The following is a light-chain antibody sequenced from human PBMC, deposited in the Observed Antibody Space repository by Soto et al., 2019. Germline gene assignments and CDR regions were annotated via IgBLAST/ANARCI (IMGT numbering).Light chain of an antibody. CDR1: QSVSSN. V-gene: IGKV3D-15*01. Sequence: EIVMTQSPATLSVSPGERATLSCRASQSVSSNLAWYQQKPGQAPRLLIYDASNRATGIPARFSGSGSGTDFTLTISRLEPEDFAVYYCQQFSSYPLTFGGGTKVDI. J-gene: IGKJ4*01. CDR3: QQFSSYPLT. CDR2: DAS.